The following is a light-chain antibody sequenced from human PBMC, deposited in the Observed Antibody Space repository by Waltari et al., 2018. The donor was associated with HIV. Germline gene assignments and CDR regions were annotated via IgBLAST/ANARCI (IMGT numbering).Light chain of an antibody. Sequence: YDLTQPLSVSVALGQTARITCGGNNIGGRNVHWYQQKPGQAPVLVIYRDNNRPPGIPERFSGSNSGNTATLTISRAQAGEEADYYCHLWDTSTAVVGGGTKLTVL. J-gene: IGLJ2*01. CDR3: HLWDTSTAV. CDR1: NIGGRN. CDR2: RDN. V-gene: IGLV3-9*01.